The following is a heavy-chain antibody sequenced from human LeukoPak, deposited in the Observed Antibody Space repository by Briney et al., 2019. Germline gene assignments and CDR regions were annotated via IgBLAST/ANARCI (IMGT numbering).Heavy chain of an antibody. J-gene: IGHJ6*03. V-gene: IGHV3-9*03. CDR1: GFTFDDYA. CDR3: AKDSNYEYYYYYMDV. Sequence: GRSLRLSCAASGFTFDDYAMHWVRQAPGKGLEWDSGISWNSGSIGYADSVKGRFTISRDNAKNSLYLQMNSLRAEDMALYYCAKDSNYEYYYYYMDVWGKGTTVTVSS. D-gene: IGHD1-7*01. CDR2: ISWNSGSI.